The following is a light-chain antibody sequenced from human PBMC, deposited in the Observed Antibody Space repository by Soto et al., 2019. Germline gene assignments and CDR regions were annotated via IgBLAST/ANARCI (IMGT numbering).Light chain of an antibody. Sequence: SYELTQPPSVSVSPGQTASITCSGAKLGDKYACWYQQKAGQSPVLVIYQSTKRPSGIPERFSGSNSGNTVTLTISGTQAMDEAAYYCQAWDNSIVVFGGGTKLTVL. CDR1: KLGDKY. J-gene: IGLJ2*01. CDR2: QST. V-gene: IGLV3-1*01. CDR3: QAWDNSIVV.